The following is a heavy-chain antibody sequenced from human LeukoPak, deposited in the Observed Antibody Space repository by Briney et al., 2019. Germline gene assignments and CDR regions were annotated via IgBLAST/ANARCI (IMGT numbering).Heavy chain of an antibody. J-gene: IGHJ6*02. CDR1: GFTLRCCA. CDR3: ARGDVVTTILYYYYYYGMDV. Sequence: GGSLRLSCTASGFTLRCCAIHLVRQAPGKGLEWVAVVSPDGRDKYYADSVEGRFTISRDNSESTVYLQMSSLRVDDTAVYYCARGDVVTTILYYYYYYGMDVWGQGTTATVSS. D-gene: IGHD3-16*01. CDR2: VSPDGRDK. V-gene: IGHV3-30-3*01.